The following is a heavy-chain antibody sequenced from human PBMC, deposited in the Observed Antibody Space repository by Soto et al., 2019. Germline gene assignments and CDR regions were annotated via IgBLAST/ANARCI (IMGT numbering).Heavy chain of an antibody. CDR1: GGTFSSYA. CDR2: IIPIFGTA. CDR3: ARGGDVWGSYHAGFQQ. V-gene: IGHV1-69*01. J-gene: IGHJ1*01. D-gene: IGHD3-16*02. Sequence: QVQLVQSGAEVKKPGSSVKVSCKASGGTFSSYAISWVRQAPGQGLEWMGGIIPIFGTANYAQKFQGRVTITADESTSPGYMELSSLRSEDTAVYYCARGGDVWGSYHAGFQQWGQGTLVIVSS.